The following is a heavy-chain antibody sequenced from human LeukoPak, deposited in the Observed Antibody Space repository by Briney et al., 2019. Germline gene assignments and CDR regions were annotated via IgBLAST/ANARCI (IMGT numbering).Heavy chain of an antibody. CDR2: IYYSGST. J-gene: IGHJ4*02. CDR3: ASSGIWGREDY. CDR1: GGSISSYY. V-gene: IGHV4-59*01. D-gene: IGHD3-16*01. Sequence: SETLSLTCTVSGGSISSYYWSWIRQPPGKGLEWIGYIYYSGSTNYNPSLKSRVTISVDTSKNQFSLKLSSVTAADTAVYYCASSGIWGREDYWGQGTLVTVSS.